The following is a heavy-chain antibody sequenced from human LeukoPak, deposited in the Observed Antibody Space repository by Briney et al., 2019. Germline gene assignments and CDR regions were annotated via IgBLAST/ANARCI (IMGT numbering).Heavy chain of an antibody. V-gene: IGHV4-61*01. CDR2: IYYSGST. D-gene: IGHD2-15*01. J-gene: IGHJ5*02. CDR1: GGSVSSSSYY. CDR3: ARDCTGGSCNPLRAFDP. Sequence: SETLSLTCTVSGGSVSSSSYYWSWIRQPPGKGLEWIGYIYYSGSTTYNPSLKSRVTISIDTSKNQFSLKLSSVTAADTAVYYCARDCTGGSCNPLRAFDPWGRGTLVTVSS.